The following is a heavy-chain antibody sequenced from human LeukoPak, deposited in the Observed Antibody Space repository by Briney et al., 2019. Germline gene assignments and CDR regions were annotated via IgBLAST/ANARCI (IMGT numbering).Heavy chain of an antibody. J-gene: IGHJ4*02. CDR3: ARVRYRLAETXIDX. CDR1: GYTFTGYY. Sequence: ASVKVSCKASGYTFTGYYMHWVRQAPGQGLEWMGWINPNSGDTNYAQKFQGRVTMTRDTSISTAYMELSRLRSDDTAVYYCARVRYRLAETXIDXWGQGTLVTVXX. CDR2: INPNSGDT. D-gene: IGHD3-9*01. V-gene: IGHV1-2*02.